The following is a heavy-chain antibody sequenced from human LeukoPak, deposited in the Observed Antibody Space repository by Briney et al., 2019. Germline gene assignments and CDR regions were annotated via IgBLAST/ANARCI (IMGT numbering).Heavy chain of an antibody. J-gene: IGHJ4*02. D-gene: IGHD3-3*01. V-gene: IGHV1-2*02. Sequence: ASVKLSCKASGHTFTGYYMHWVRQAPGQGLEWMGWINPNNGGTNYAQKFQGRVTMTRDTSISTAYMELSRLKSDDTAVYYCARGEWFAFDYWGQRTLVTVSS. CDR2: INPNNGGT. CDR3: ARGEWFAFDY. CDR1: GHTFTGYY.